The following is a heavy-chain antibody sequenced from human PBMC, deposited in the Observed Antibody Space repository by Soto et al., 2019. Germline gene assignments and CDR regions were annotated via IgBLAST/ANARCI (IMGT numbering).Heavy chain of an antibody. D-gene: IGHD5-12*01. J-gene: IGHJ4*02. CDR3: ASSGSGYDSGFDY. Sequence: PSETLSLTCAVYGGSFSGYYWSWIRQPPGKGQEWIGEINHSGSTNYNPSLKSRVTISVDTSKNQFSLKLSSVAAADTAVYYCASSGSGYDSGFDYWGQGTLVTVSS. CDR2: INHSGST. V-gene: IGHV4-34*01. CDR1: GGSFSGYY.